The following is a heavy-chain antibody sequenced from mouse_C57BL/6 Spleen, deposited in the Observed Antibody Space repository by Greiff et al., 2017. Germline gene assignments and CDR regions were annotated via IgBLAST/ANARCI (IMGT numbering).Heavy chain of an antibody. D-gene: IGHD2-4*01. CDR3: AIRYDYAFAY. CDR2: ISDGGSYT. CDR1: GFTFSSYA. J-gene: IGHJ3*01. V-gene: IGHV5-4*01. Sequence: EVHLVESGGGLVKPGGSLKLSCAASGFTFSSYAMSWVRQTPEKRLEWVATISDGGSYTYYPDNVKGRFTISRDNAKNNLYLQMSHLKSEDTAMYYCAIRYDYAFAYWGQGTLVTVSA.